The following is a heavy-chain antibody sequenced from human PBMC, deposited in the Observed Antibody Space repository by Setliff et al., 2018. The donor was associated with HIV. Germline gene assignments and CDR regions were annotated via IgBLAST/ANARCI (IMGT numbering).Heavy chain of an antibody. D-gene: IGHD6-13*01. Sequence: GGSLRLSCRGFRTTFSGYGLNWVRQAPDNGLEWVAVISYDGNSQYYADSVKGGFTLSRDNFRNTLYLQMNSLRPEDTAVYYCARVQQQLLQEDDYFDYWGQGTLVTVSS. CDR3: ARVQQQLLQEDDYFDY. V-gene: IGHV3-30*03. CDR2: ISYDGNSQ. J-gene: IGHJ4*02. CDR1: RTTFSGYG.